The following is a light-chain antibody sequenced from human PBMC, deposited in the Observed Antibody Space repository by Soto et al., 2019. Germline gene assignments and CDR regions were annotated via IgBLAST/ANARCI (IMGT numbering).Light chain of an antibody. CDR2: AAS. CDR3: QQYNNWPPL. CDR1: QSVTTN. J-gene: IGKJ4*01. V-gene: IGKV3-15*01. Sequence: EIVMTQSPATLSVSPGQRATLSCRASQSVTTNFAWYQQKPGQAPRLLIYAASTRATGIPARFSGSGSGTEFTLTISNLQSEDFAVYYCQQYNNWPPLFGGGTKVDIK.